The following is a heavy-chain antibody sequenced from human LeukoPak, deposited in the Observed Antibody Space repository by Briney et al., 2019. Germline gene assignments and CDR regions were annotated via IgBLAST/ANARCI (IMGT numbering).Heavy chain of an antibody. CDR2: ISYDGSNK. V-gene: IGHV3-30*04. Sequence: QTGRSLRLSCAASGFTFSSYPMHWVRQAPGKGLEWVAVISYDGSNKYYADSVKGRFTISRDNSKNTLYLQMNSLRAEDTAVYYCARASGYSYGPKGNYFDYWGQGTLVTVSS. D-gene: IGHD5-18*01. CDR3: ARASGYSYGPKGNYFDY. J-gene: IGHJ4*02. CDR1: GFTFSSYP.